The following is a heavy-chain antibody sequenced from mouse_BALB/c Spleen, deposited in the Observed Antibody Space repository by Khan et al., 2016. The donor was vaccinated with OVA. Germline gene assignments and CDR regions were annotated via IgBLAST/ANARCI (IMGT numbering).Heavy chain of an antibody. J-gene: IGHJ2*01. CDR2: ISYSGGT. Sequence: VQLQESGPGLVTPSQSLSLTCTVTGYSITSGYAWNWIRQFPGNKLEWMGYISYSGGTSYNPSLKSRISITRDTSKNQFFLQLNSVTTEDTATYYCARGNYYGYYFDYWGQGTTLTVSS. CDR1: GYSITSGYA. D-gene: IGHD1-1*01. CDR3: ARGNYYGYYFDY. V-gene: IGHV3-2*02.